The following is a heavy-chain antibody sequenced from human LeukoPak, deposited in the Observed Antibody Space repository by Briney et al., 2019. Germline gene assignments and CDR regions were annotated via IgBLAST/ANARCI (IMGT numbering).Heavy chain of an antibody. Sequence: SETLSLTCAVYGGSFSGYYWSWIRQPPGKGLEWIGEINHSGSTNYNPSLKRRVTISVDTSKNQFSLKLSSVTAADTAVYYCARVGIVGATRYYYYYGMDVWGQGTTVTVSS. CDR1: GGSFSGYY. J-gene: IGHJ6*02. CDR2: INHSGST. CDR3: ARVGIVGATRYYYYYGMDV. D-gene: IGHD1-26*01. V-gene: IGHV4-34*01.